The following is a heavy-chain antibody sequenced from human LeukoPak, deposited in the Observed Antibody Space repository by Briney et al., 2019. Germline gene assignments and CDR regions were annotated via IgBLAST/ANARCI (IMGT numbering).Heavy chain of an antibody. CDR3: ASRDSIAVAGTNYYFDY. CDR1: GGSISSSSYY. V-gene: IGHV4-39*01. Sequence: SETLSLTCTVSGGSISSSSYYWGWIRQPPGKGLEWIVSIYYSGSTYYNPSLKSRVTISVDTSKNQFSLKLSSVTAAGTAVYYCASRDSIAVAGTNYYFDYWGQGTLVTVSS. CDR2: IYYSGST. J-gene: IGHJ4*02. D-gene: IGHD6-19*01.